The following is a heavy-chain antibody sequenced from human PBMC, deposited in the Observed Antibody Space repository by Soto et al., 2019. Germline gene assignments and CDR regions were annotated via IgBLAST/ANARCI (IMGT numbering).Heavy chain of an antibody. Sequence: EVQLVESGGGLVQPGRSLRLSCAASGFNFHDYAMHWVRQVPGKGLEWVSGISWNSGSIVYADSVKGRSTISRDNAKNSLYLQMNRLRPEDTALYYCAKSTIVYSSSSYFDYWGQGALVTVSS. V-gene: IGHV3-9*01. CDR2: ISWNSGSI. J-gene: IGHJ4*02. CDR3: AKSTIVYSSSSYFDY. CDR1: GFNFHDYA. D-gene: IGHD6-13*01.